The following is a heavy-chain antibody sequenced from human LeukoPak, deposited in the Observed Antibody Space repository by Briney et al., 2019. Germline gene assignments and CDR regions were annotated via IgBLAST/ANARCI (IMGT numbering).Heavy chain of an antibody. Sequence: SETLSLTCTVSGGSISSYYWSWIRQPAGKGLEWIGRIYSTGSTNYNPSLKSRVTISVDTSKNQFSLKLSSVTAADTAVYYCARVRDDYGDYDAFDIWGQGTMVTVSS. CDR2: IYSTGST. CDR3: ARVRDDYGDYDAFDI. D-gene: IGHD4-17*01. J-gene: IGHJ3*02. V-gene: IGHV4-4*07. CDR1: GGSISSYY.